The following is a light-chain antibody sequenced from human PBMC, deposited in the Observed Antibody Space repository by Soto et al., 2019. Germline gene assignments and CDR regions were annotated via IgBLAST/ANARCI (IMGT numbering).Light chain of an antibody. V-gene: IGKV3D-20*02. CDR1: QSVSSNY. Sequence: EIVLTQSPGTLSSSPGERATLSCRASQSVSSNYLAWYQQKPGQAPRLLIYDTSYRATGIPARFSGSGYGTDFTLTISSLEPEDFVVYYCQQRSNWITFGQGTRLEIK. J-gene: IGKJ5*01. CDR3: QQRSNWIT. CDR2: DTS.